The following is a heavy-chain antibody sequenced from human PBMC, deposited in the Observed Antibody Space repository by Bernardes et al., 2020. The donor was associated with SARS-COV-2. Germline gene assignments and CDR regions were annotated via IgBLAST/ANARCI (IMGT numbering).Heavy chain of an antibody. CDR1: GGSISSYY. J-gene: IGHJ2*01. CDR2: IYYSGST. D-gene: IGHD3-16*02. Sequence: SETLSLTCTVSGGSISSYYWSWIRQSPGKGLEWIGYIYYSGSTNYNPSLKSRVIISVDTSKNQFSLRLNSVTAADTAMYYCARSPPAGSYRPWYFDLWGRGTLVTVSS. CDR3: ARSPPAGSYRPWYFDL. V-gene: IGHV4-59*01.